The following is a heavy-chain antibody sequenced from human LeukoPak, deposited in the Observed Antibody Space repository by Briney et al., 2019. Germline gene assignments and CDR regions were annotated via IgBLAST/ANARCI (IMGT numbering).Heavy chain of an antibody. CDR3: ARSAFLVTAPGLYYFDY. Sequence: SETLSLTCTVSGGSISTYYWTWIRQPPGKGLEWIGYIYYGGSVNYNPSLQSRVTISVDMSKNQLSLHLSSVTAADTAVYYCARSAFLVTAPGLYYFDYWGQGTLVAVSS. CDR2: IYYGGSV. J-gene: IGHJ4*02. D-gene: IGHD6-13*01. V-gene: IGHV4-59*12. CDR1: GGSISTYY.